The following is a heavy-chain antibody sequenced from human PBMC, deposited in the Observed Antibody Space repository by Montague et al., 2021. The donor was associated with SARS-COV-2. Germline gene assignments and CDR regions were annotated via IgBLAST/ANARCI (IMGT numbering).Heavy chain of an antibody. D-gene: IGHD1-1*01. CDR3: ARAQPTCFIANCVNYFDF. V-gene: IGHV4-59*01. CDR2: IYYTGSA. J-gene: IGHJ4*02. Sequence: SETLSLTCSVSGDSISSYYWSWIRQSPGRGLDWIGHIYYTGSAKYNPSLKSRVSISVDTSRRQFSLNLKSVTAADTAVYYCARAQPTCFIANCVNYFDFWGQGAQVTVSS. CDR1: GDSISSYY.